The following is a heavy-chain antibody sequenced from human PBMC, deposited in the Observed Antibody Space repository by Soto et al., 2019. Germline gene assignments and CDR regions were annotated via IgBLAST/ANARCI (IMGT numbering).Heavy chain of an antibody. V-gene: IGHV1-18*01. Sequence: ASVKVSCKTSGYTYSSMGISWVRQAPGQGLEWMGWISPYKGNTYYAQRLQGRVTMTTDTSTSTAYMELRSLRSDDTAVYFCARDLDGSGSYYTNYWGQGTLITVSS. CDR3: ARDLDGSGSYYTNY. CDR2: ISPYKGNT. J-gene: IGHJ4*02. CDR1: GYTYSSMG. D-gene: IGHD3-10*01.